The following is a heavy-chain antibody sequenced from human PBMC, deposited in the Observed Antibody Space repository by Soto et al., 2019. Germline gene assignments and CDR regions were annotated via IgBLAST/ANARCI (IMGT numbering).Heavy chain of an antibody. J-gene: IGHJ6*02. CDR2: IWYDGSNK. Sequence: GGSLRLSCAASGFTFSSYGMHWVRQAPGKGLEWVAVIWYDGSNKYYADSVKGRFTISRDNSKNTLYLQMNSLRAEDTAVYYCARVNSYYYGSGTTQRIYGMDVWGQGTTVTVSS. D-gene: IGHD3-10*01. V-gene: IGHV3-33*01. CDR1: GFTFSSYG. CDR3: ARVNSYYYGSGTTQRIYGMDV.